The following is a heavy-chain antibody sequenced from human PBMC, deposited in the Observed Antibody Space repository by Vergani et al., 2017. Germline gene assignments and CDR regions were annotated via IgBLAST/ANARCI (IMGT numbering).Heavy chain of an antibody. V-gene: IGHV4-59*01. CDR2: IYYSGST. J-gene: IGHJ4*02. Sequence: QVQLQESGPGLVKPSETLSLTCTVSGGSISSYYWSWIRQPPGKGLEWIGYIYYSGSTNYNPSLKSRVTRSVDTSKNQFSLKLSSVTAADTAVYYCARAPGAATALYYFDYGGQGTLVTVSS. D-gene: IGHD2-21*02. CDR1: GGSISSYY. CDR3: ARAPGAATALYYFDY.